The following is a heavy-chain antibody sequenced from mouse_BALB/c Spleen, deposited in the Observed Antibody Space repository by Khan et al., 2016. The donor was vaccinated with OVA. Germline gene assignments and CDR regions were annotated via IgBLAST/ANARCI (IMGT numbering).Heavy chain of an antibody. J-gene: IGHJ2*01. Sequence: EVELVESGGGLVRPGGSLKLSCAASAFDFSYYDMSWVRQTPERRLEWVAYISSGGGGTSYPATVKGRFTISRDNAKNTLYLQMSSLKSEDTAIYYCAGGYYYFDYWGQGTTLTVSS. CDR2: ISSGGGGT. V-gene: IGHV5-12-1*01. CDR1: AFDFSYYD. D-gene: IGHD2-3*01. CDR3: AGGYYYFDY.